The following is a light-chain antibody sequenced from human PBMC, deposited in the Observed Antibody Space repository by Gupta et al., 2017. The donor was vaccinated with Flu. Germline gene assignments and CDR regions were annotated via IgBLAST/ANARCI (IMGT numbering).Light chain of an antibody. CDR1: QDISSW. J-gene: IGKJ4*01. CDR3: QQANRLPFT. CDR2: GAS. Sequence: IPMTQSPSSVSASVGARVTITCRASQDISSWLAWYQQKPGKAPNLLVYGASSLQSGVPARFSGSGSGTYFTLTISRLEPEDFATYYCQQANRLPFTFGGGTKVEIE. V-gene: IGKV1D-12*01.